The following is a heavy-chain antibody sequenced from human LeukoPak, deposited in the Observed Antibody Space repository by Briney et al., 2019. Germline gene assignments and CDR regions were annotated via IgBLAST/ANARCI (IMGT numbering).Heavy chain of an antibody. CDR3: ARNIAATSPLDY. CDR1: GFTFSTYT. Sequence: GGSLRLSCAASGFTFSTYTMNWVRLAPGKGLEWVSSISSSSTYIYYADSVKGRFTISRDNAKNSLYLQMNSLRAEGTAVYYCARNIAATSPLDYWGQGTLVTVSS. J-gene: IGHJ4*02. V-gene: IGHV3-21*01. CDR2: ISSSSTYI. D-gene: IGHD6-13*01.